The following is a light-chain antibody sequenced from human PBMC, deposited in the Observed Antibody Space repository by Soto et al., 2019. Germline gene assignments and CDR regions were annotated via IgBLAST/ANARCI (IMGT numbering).Light chain of an antibody. J-gene: IGKJ5*01. CDR1: QSVDSN. CDR2: RAS. CDR3: QQYLHWPTIT. Sequence: IVMTQSPASLSLSPGERASLSRRASQSVDSNLVWYQQKPGQSPRLLIFRASTRASGIPARFSGSGSGTEFTLTISSLQSEDFAVYYCQQYLHWPTITFGQGTRLEIK. V-gene: IGKV3-15*01.